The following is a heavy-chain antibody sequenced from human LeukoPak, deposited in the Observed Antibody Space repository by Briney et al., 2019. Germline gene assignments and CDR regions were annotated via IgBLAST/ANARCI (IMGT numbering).Heavy chain of an antibody. J-gene: IGHJ4*02. CDR2: IYPGDSDT. V-gene: IGHV5-51*01. CDR3: VRSYKNSWYWELGY. CDR1: GYSFTNYW. D-gene: IGHD6-13*01. Sequence: GESLKISCKGSGYSFTNYWIGWVRQMPGKGLEWMGIIYPGDSDTRYSPSFHGQVTISADKSISTSYLQWSSLKASDTAMYYCVRSYKNSWYWELGYWGQGTLVTVSS.